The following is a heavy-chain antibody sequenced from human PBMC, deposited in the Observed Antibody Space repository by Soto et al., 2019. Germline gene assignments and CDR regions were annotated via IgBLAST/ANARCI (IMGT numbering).Heavy chain of an antibody. V-gene: IGHV3-30*18. CDR2: ISYEGSVQ. J-gene: IGHJ2*01. CDR1: GFTFSPYG. CDR3: AKEPLPKPMVYWYFDL. Sequence: QVQLVESGGGVVQPGRSLRLSCAASGFTFSPYGMHWVRQAPGKGLEWVAVISYEGSVQYYADSVRGRFTISRDNSKNTLYLQLNSLRPEDTAVYYCAKEPLPKPMVYWYFDLWGRGTLVTVSS. D-gene: IGHD3-10*01.